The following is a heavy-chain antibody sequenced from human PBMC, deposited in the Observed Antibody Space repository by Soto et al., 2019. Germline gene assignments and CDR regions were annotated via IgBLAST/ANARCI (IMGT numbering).Heavy chain of an antibody. D-gene: IGHD6-13*01. CDR1: GYTFTSYG. V-gene: IGHV1-18*01. Sequence: ASVKVSCKASGYTFTSYGISWVRQAPGQGLEWMGWMSPNNGNTSYAQKFQGRVTMTRDTSTSTVYMELSSLRAEDTAVYYCARGFFCWSAATTSEFAFWGQGSLDTVSS. J-gene: IGHJ4*02. CDR3: ARGFFCWSAATTSEFAF. CDR2: MSPNNGNT.